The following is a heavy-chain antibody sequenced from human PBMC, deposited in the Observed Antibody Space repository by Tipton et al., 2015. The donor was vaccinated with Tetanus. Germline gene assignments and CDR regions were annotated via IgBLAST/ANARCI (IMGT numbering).Heavy chain of an antibody. CDR1: GGSVSSGSYY. Sequence: TLSLTCTVSGGSVSSGSYYWSWIRQPPGKGLEWIGYIYYSGSTNYNPSLKSRVTISVDTSKNQFSLKLSSVTAADTAVYYCARRLGNRPTPFDYWGQGTLVTVSS. D-gene: IGHD2/OR15-2a*01. CDR2: IYYSGST. V-gene: IGHV4-61*01. CDR3: ARRLGNRPTPFDY. J-gene: IGHJ4*02.